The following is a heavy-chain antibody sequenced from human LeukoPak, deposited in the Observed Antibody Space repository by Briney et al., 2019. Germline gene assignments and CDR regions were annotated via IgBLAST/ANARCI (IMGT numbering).Heavy chain of an antibody. Sequence: PGGPLRLSCAASGFTFSSYWMSWVRQAPGKGLEWVANIKQDGSEKYYVDSVKGRFTISRDNAKNSLYLQMNSLRAEDTAVYYCASRLTDSSGYYPSYYFDYWGQGTLVTVSS. CDR1: GFTFSSYW. CDR2: IKQDGSEK. D-gene: IGHD3-22*01. V-gene: IGHV3-7*01. CDR3: ASRLTDSSGYYPSYYFDY. J-gene: IGHJ4*02.